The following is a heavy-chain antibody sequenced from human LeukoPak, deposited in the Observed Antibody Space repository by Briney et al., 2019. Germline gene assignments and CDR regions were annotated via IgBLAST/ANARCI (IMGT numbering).Heavy chain of an antibody. Sequence: MPSETLSLTCAVSGGSISSSNWWSWVRQPPGKGLEWIGEIYHSGSTNYNPSLKSRVTISVDKSKNQFSLKLSSVTAADTAVYYCARDGRIIAAAGTRAFQHWGQGTLVTVSS. CDR3: ARDGRIIAAAGTRAFQH. D-gene: IGHD6-13*01. J-gene: IGHJ1*01. V-gene: IGHV4-4*02. CDR2: IYHSGST. CDR1: GGSISSSNW.